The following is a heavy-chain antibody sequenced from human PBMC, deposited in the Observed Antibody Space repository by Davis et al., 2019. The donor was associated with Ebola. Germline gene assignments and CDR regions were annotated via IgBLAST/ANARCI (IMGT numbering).Heavy chain of an antibody. D-gene: IGHD1-26*01. CDR2: MNPNSGNT. J-gene: IGHJ5*02. V-gene: IGHV1-8*01. CDR1: GYTFTSYD. CDR3: AREIVGATNP. Sequence: ASVKVSCKASGYTFTSYDINWVRQATGQGLEWKGWMNPNSGNTGYAQKFQDRVTMTRNTSISTAYMELSRLRSDDTAVYYCAREIVGATNPWGQGTLVTVSS.